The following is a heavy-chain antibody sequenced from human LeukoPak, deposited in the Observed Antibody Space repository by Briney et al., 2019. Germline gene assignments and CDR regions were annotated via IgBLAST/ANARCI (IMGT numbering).Heavy chain of an antibody. CDR3: ARGGWSAFDI. Sequence: SETLSLTCTVSGGSISSYYWSWIRQPPGKGLEWIGYIYYSGTTNYNPCLKSRVTISVDTSKNQFSMKLRSVTAADTAVYYCARGGWSAFDIWGQGTMVTVSS. D-gene: IGHD3-10*01. CDR1: GGSISSYY. J-gene: IGHJ3*02. V-gene: IGHV4-59*01. CDR2: IYYSGTT.